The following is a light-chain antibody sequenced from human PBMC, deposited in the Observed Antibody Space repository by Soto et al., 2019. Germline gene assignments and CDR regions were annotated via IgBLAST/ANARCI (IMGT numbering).Light chain of an antibody. CDR2: GAS. CDR1: QSVSNNY. J-gene: IGKJ1*01. V-gene: IGKV3-20*01. Sequence: ELVLTHFPGNMSLSPEERATLSCRGGQSVSNNYLAWYQQKPGQAPRLVIFGASNRDTGIPDRFSASGSGTEFTLTISRLEPEDVAVYYCQQYATSPLTFGHGTKVEI. CDR3: QQYATSPLT.